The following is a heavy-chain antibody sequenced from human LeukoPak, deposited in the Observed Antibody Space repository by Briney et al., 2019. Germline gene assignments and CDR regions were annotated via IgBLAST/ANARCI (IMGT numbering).Heavy chain of an antibody. D-gene: IGHD3-10*01. CDR2: INPNSGDS. V-gene: IGHV1-2*02. CDR1: GYTFTGYY. J-gene: IGHJ4*02. CDR3: ARGRDEIDY. Sequence: VASVKVSCKSSGYTFTGYYMHWVRQAPGQGLEWMGWINPNSGDSNIAQNFQIRVTMTRDKSIRTIYMELRRLRFDDTAVYYCARGRDEIDYWGQGTLVTVSS.